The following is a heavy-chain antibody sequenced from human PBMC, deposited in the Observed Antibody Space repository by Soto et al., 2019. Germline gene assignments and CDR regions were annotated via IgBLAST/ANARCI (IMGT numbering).Heavy chain of an antibody. CDR3: ARVGAKRIAAAGRGPFDY. D-gene: IGHD6-13*01. CDR1: GGSFNGYY. V-gene: IGHV4-34*01. CDR2: INHSRDT. J-gene: IGHJ4*02. Sequence: SETLSLTCAVSGGSFNGYYWNWIRQPPGKGLEWIGEINHSRDTNYNPSLKSRVTISVDTSKNQFSLKLSSVTAADTAVYYCARVGAKRIAAAGRGPFDYWGQGTLVTVSS.